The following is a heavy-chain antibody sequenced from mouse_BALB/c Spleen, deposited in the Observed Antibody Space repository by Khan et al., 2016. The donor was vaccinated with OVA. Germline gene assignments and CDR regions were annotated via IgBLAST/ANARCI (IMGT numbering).Heavy chain of an antibody. D-gene: IGHD2-14*01. CDR2: ISYSGST. V-gene: IGHV3-2*02. J-gene: IGHJ3*01. CDR3: ARGRYRYPFAY. CDR1: GYSITSDYA. Sequence: EVHLVETGPGLVKPSQSLSLTCTVTGYSITSDYAWNLIRQFPGNKLEWMGYISYSGSTSHNPSLKSRISITRDTSKNQFFLQLNSVTTEDTATYYCARGRYRYPFAYWGQGTLVTVSA.